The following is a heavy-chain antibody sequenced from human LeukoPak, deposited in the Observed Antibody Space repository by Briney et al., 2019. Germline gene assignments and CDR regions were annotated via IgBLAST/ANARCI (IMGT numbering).Heavy chain of an antibody. J-gene: IGHJ4*02. CDR2: ISGSGGST. Sequence: GGSLRLSCAASGFTFSSYAMSWVRQAPGKGLEWVSAISGSGGSTYYADSVKGRFTISRYSSKNTLYLQMNSLRAEDTAVYYCAKAPTATYYYGSGSLDYWGQGTVVTVSS. CDR3: AKAPTATYYYGSGSLDY. V-gene: IGHV3-23*01. D-gene: IGHD3-10*01. CDR1: GFTFSSYA.